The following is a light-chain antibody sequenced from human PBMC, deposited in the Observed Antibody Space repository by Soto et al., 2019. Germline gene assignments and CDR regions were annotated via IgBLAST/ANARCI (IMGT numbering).Light chain of an antibody. Sequence: DIQLTQSPSFLSASVGDRVTITCRASQGISSNLAWYQQKPGKAPKLLIYAASTLQSGVPSRFSGSGSGTDFTLTINSLQPEDFATYYCQQSYSAPRTFGQGTKVDIK. J-gene: IGKJ1*01. CDR2: AAS. CDR3: QQSYSAPRT. CDR1: QGISSN. V-gene: IGKV1-39*01.